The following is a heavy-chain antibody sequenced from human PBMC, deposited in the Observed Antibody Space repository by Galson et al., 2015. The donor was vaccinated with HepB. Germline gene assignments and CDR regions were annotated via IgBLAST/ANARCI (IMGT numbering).Heavy chain of an antibody. D-gene: IGHD6-13*01. J-gene: IGHJ5*02. V-gene: IGHV3-7*01. CDR1: GFTFSSSW. Sequence: SLRLSCAASGFTFSSSWMDWVRQAPGKGLEWVANINQDGSEKSYVDSVKGRFTISRDNAKNSLYLQMNSLRAEDTAVYYCARSDKAAFDPWGQGTLVTVSS. CDR2: INQDGSEK. CDR3: ARSDKAAFDP.